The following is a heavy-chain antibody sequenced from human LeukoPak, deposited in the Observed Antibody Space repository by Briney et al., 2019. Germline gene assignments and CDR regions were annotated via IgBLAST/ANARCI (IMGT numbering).Heavy chain of an antibody. Sequence: PSETLSPTCAVYGGSFSGYYWSWIRQPPGKGLEWIGEINHSGSTYYNPSLKSRVTISVDTSKNQFSLKLSSVTAADTAVYYCARGVEYSSSSFFDYWGQGTLVTVSS. D-gene: IGHD6-6*01. CDR1: GGSFSGYY. J-gene: IGHJ4*02. CDR3: ARGVEYSSSSFFDY. CDR2: INHSGST. V-gene: IGHV4-34*01.